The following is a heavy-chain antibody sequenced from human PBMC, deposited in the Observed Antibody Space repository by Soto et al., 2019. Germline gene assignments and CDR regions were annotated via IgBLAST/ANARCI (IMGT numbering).Heavy chain of an antibody. J-gene: IGHJ5*02. V-gene: IGHV1-46*01. CDR2: INPSGGST. D-gene: IGHD6-19*01. CDR3: ARSRIAVASLAKRWFDP. CDR1: GYTFTSYY. Sequence: GASVKVSCKASGYTFTSYYMHWVRQAPGQGLEWMGIINPSGGSTSYAQKFQGRVTMTRDTSTSTVYMELSSLRSEDTAVYYCARSRIAVASLAKRWFDPWGQGTLLTVSS.